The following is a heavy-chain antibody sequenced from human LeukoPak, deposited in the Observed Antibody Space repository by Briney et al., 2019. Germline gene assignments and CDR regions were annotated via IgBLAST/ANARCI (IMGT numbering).Heavy chain of an antibody. CDR1: GFTFSSYS. V-gene: IGHV3-21*01. D-gene: IGHD3-10*01. CDR2: ISSSSSYI. J-gene: IGHJ4*02. Sequence: GGSLRLSCAASGFTFSSYSMNWVRQAPGKGLEWVSSISSSSSYIYYADSVKGRFAISRDNAKNSLYLQMNSLGAEDTAVYYXAXDRXWFGELENYFDYWGQGTLVTVSS. CDR3: AXDRXWFGELENYFDY.